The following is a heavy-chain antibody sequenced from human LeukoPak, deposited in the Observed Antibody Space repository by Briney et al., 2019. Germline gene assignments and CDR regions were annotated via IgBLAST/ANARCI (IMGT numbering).Heavy chain of an antibody. V-gene: IGHV1-18*01. Sequence: GASVKVSCKASGCIFTSYSFNWVRQAPGQGLQWMGWISGYNGNTNYAQKLQGRVTMTTDTSTSTAYMELRSLRSDDTAVYYCARTVGGYFDYWGQGTLVTVSS. J-gene: IGHJ4*02. CDR1: GCIFTSYS. CDR2: ISGYNGNT. D-gene: IGHD2-15*01. CDR3: ARTVGGYFDY.